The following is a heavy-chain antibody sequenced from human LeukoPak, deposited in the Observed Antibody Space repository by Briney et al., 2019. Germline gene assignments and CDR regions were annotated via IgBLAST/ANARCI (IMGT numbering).Heavy chain of an antibody. D-gene: IGHD2-15*01. J-gene: IGHJ4*02. Sequence: GGSLRLSCAASGFTFSSYSMNRVRQAPGKGLEWVSSISSSSSYIYYADSVKGRFTISRDNAKNSLYLQMNSLRAEDTAVYYCASEVVAANAFDYWGQGTLVTVSS. CDR1: GFTFSSYS. V-gene: IGHV3-21*01. CDR3: ASEVVAANAFDY. CDR2: ISSSSSYI.